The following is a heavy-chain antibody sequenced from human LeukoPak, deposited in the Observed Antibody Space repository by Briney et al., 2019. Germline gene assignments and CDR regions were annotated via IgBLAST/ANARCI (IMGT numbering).Heavy chain of an antibody. Sequence: SETLSLTCNVPGGSIRSSNYYWGWIRQPPRKGLEWIGSIYYSGSTYYNPSLKGRGTMSVDTSNNQFSLKLTSATATDPAVYYCVRLFYYDSRGPPSWGQGTLVTVFS. CDR3: VRLFYYDSRGPPS. CDR2: IYYSGST. V-gene: IGHV4-39*01. J-gene: IGHJ5*02. D-gene: IGHD3-22*01. CDR1: GGSIRSSNYY.